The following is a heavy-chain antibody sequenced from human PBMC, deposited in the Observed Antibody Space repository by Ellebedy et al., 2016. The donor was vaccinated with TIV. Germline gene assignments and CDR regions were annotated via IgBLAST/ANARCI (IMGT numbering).Heavy chain of an antibody. J-gene: IGHJ3*02. CDR1: GYTFTGYY. V-gene: IGHV1-2*02. CDR3: ARGYYGSGSDKAFDI. D-gene: IGHD3-10*01. CDR2: INPNNGGT. Sequence: AASVKVSCKASGYTFTGYYMHWVRQAPGQGLEWMGWINPNNGGTNYAQKFQGRVTMTRDTSISTAYMVLSRLRSDETAVYYSARGYYGSGSDKAFDIWGQGTMVTVSS.